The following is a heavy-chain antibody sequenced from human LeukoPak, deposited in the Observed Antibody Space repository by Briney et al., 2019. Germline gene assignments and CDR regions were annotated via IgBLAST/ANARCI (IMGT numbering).Heavy chain of an antibody. CDR2: MNPNSGNT. CDR1: GYTFTSYD. D-gene: IGHD6-19*01. V-gene: IGHV1-8*01. Sequence: ASVKVSCKASGYTFTSYDINWVRQATGQGLEWMGWMNPNSGNTGYAQKFQGRVTMTRNTSISTAYMELSSLRSEDTAVYYCARYSGWNDPFDIWGQGTMVTVSS. CDR3: ARYSGWNDPFDI. J-gene: IGHJ3*02.